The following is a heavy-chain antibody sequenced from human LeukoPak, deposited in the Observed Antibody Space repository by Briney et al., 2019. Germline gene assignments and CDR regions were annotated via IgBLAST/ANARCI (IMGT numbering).Heavy chain of an antibody. V-gene: IGHV1-69*04. CDR1: GGTFSSYA. Sequence: ASVKVSCKASGGTFSSYAISWVRQAPGQGLEWMGRFIPILGIAHYAQNFQGRVTITADKSTTTAYMELSSLRSEDTAVYYCARDGLSYTNPNNWFDPWGQGTLVTVSS. D-gene: IGHD2-2*02. CDR2: FIPILGIA. CDR3: ARDGLSYTNPNNWFDP. J-gene: IGHJ5*02.